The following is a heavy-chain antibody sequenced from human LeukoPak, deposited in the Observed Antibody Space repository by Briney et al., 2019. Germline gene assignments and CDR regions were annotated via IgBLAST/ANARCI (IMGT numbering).Heavy chain of an antibody. V-gene: IGHV3-15*01. CDR2: IKSKTDGGTT. J-gene: IGHJ2*01. Sequence: GGSLRLSCEASGFTFRAYAMTWVRQAPGKGLEWVGRIKSKTDGGTTDYAAPVKGRFTISRDDSKNTLYLQMNSLKTEDTVVNYCTTDLGDYGSGYFDLWGRGTLVTVSS. D-gene: IGHD4-17*01. CDR3: TTDLGDYGSGYFDL. CDR1: GFTFRAYA.